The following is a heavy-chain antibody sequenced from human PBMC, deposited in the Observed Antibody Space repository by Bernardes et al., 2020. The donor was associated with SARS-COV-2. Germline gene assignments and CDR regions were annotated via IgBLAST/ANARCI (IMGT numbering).Heavy chain of an antibody. J-gene: IGHJ4*02. Sequence: SETLSLTCTVSGGSISSSSYYWGWIRQPPGKGLEWIGSIYYSGSTYYNPSLKSRVTISVDTSKNQFSLKLSSVTAADTAVYYCASETTVTPSYYFDYWGQGTLVTVSS. CDR3: ASETTVTPSYYFDY. D-gene: IGHD4-17*01. CDR1: GGSISSSSYY. CDR2: IYYSGST. V-gene: IGHV4-39*01.